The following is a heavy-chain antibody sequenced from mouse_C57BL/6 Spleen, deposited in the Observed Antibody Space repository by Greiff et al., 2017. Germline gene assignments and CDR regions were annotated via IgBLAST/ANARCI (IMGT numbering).Heavy chain of an antibody. V-gene: IGHV5-4*01. CDR2: IGDGGSYT. D-gene: IGHD6-1*01. CDR1: GFTFSSYA. J-gene: IGHJ4*01. Sequence: EVHLVESGGGLVKPGGSLKLSCAASGFTFSSYAMSWVRQTPEKRLEWVATIGDGGSYTYYPDNVKGRFTISRDNAKNNLYLQMSHLKSEDTAMYYCARGQPFYAMDYWGQGTSVTVSS. CDR3: ARGQPFYAMDY.